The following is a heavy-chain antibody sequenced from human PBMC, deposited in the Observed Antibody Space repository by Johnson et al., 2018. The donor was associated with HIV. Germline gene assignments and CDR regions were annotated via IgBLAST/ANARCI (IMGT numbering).Heavy chain of an antibody. CDR3: TTDPIAAAGPDAFDI. CDR1: GFTFSS. Sequence: QMQLVESGGGVVQPGRSLRLSCAASGFTFSSMHWDRQAPGKGLEWVAVISYDGSTKYYADSVKGRFTISRDNSKNTLYLQMNSLRAEDTAVYYCTTDPIAAAGPDAFDIWGQGTMVTVSS. V-gene: IGHV3-30-3*01. D-gene: IGHD6-13*01. CDR2: ISYDGSTK. J-gene: IGHJ3*02.